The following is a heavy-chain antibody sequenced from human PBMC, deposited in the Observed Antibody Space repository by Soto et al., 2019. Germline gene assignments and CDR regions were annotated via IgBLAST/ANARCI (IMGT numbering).Heavy chain of an antibody. CDR2: IKQDGSEK. CDR1: GFTFSSYW. V-gene: IGHV3-7*01. D-gene: IGHD1-26*01. J-gene: IGHJ6*03. CDR3: ARMNSEPYYYYYYYMDV. Sequence: HPGGSLRLSCAASGFTFSSYWMSWVRQAPGKGLEWVANIKQDGSEKYYVDSVKGRFTISRDNAKNSLYLQMNSLRAEDTAVYYCARMNSEPYYYYYYYMDVWGKGTTVTVSS.